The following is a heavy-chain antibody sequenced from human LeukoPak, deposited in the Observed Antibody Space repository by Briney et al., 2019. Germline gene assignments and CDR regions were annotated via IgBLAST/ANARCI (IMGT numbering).Heavy chain of an antibody. CDR1: GFTFSNYG. V-gene: IGHV3-33*01. J-gene: IGHJ3*02. Sequence: GGSLRLSCAASGFTFSNYGMHWVRQAPGKGLEWVTFIWYDGSNKYYADSVKGRFTISRDNSKNTLYLQMNSLRAEDTAVYYCARSPRGTDAFDIWGQGTMVTFSS. D-gene: IGHD3-10*01. CDR3: ARSPRGTDAFDI. CDR2: IWYDGSNK.